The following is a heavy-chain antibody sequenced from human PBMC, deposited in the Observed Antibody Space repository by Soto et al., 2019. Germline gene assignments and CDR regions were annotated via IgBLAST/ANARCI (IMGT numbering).Heavy chain of an antibody. Sequence: GGSLRLSCAASGFTFDDYAMHWVRQAPGKGLEWVSLISGDCGSTYYADSVKGRFTISRDNSKNTLYLQMNSLRTEDTALYYWAKENQKGERATILNWFDPWGQGTLVTVSS. J-gene: IGHJ5*02. D-gene: IGHD3-10*01. CDR3: AKENQKGERATILNWFDP. CDR2: ISGDCGST. CDR1: GFTFDDYA. V-gene: IGHV3-43*02.